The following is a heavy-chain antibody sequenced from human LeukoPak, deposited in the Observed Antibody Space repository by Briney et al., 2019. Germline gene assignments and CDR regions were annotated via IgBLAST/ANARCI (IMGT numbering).Heavy chain of an antibody. D-gene: IGHD6-6*01. CDR1: GGSISSHY. J-gene: IGHJ5*02. CDR2: IYYSGRT. Sequence: PSETLSLTCTVSGGSISSHYWSWIRQPPGKGLEWIGYIYYSGRTNYNPSLKSRVTISVDTSKNQFSLKLSSVTAADTAVYYCARGKQLANNWFDPWGQGTLVTVSS. CDR3: ARGKQLANNWFDP. V-gene: IGHV4-59*11.